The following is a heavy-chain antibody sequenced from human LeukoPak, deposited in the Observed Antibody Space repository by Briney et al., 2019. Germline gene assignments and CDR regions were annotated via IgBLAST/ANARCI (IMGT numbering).Heavy chain of an antibody. Sequence: GGSLRLSCAASGFIFNKAWMNWVRQAPGKGPEWVGRIKSNNDGGTTDYASPVEGRFIISRDDSKNTIYLQMNRLIIDGTAIYYCTPVMVEDRGFWGQGTLVTVSS. CDR1: GFIFNKAW. CDR2: IKSNNDGGTT. V-gene: IGHV3-15*01. D-gene: IGHD2-21*01. CDR3: TPVMVEDRGF. J-gene: IGHJ4*02.